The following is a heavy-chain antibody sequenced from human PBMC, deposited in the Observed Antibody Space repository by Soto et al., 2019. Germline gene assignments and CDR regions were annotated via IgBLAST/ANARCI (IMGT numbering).Heavy chain of an antibody. V-gene: IGHV3-23*01. CDR3: ATRPARSSARPFDY. Sequence: EVQLLESGGGLVQPGGSLRLSCAASGFTFSSYAMSWVRQAPGKGLEWVSAISGSGGSTYYADCVEGRFTISRDNSKNTLYLPMNSLIAKHTAVYYCATRPARSSARPFDYWGQGTLVTVSS. CDR2: ISGSGGST. J-gene: IGHJ4*02. D-gene: IGHD6-13*01. CDR1: GFTFSSYA.